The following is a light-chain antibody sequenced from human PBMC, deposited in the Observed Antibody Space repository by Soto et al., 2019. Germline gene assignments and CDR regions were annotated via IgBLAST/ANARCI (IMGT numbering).Light chain of an antibody. CDR2: DDS. V-gene: IGLV1-40*01. Sequence: QLVLTQPPSVSGAPGQRVTISCTGSSSNIGAGYDVHWYQQLPGTAPKLLIYDDSNRPSGVPDRFSGSKSGTSASLAITGLQAEDEADYYCQSYDSSLSGYVFGTGTKVTV. CDR1: SSNIGAGYD. CDR3: QSYDSSLSGYV. J-gene: IGLJ1*01.